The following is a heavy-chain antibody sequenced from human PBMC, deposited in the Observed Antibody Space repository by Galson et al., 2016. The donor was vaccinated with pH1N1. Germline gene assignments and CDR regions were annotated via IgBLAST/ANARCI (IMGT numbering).Heavy chain of an antibody. J-gene: IGHJ4*02. CDR3: ARGFGLAGSGPFDF. V-gene: IGHV3-11*05. CDR1: GVMFSDYY. D-gene: IGHD6-19*01. CDR2: INSGSSFT. Sequence: SLRLSCAASGVMFSDYYMAWSRQAPGKGLEWLSYINSGSSFTKYADSVKGRFSMSRDDAKSTLYLQMNGLKIDDTALYYCARGFGLAGSGPFDFWGQGVLVTVSS.